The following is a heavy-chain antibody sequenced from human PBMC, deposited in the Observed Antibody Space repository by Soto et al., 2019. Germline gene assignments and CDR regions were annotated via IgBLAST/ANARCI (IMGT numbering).Heavy chain of an antibody. CDR1: GFTFSSYA. CDR3: ARDRWYNWNYARGYYYYGMDV. J-gene: IGHJ6*02. CDR2: ISYDGSNK. D-gene: IGHD1-7*01. Sequence: QVQLVESGGGVVQPGRSLRLSCAASGFTFSSYAMHWVRQAPGKGLEWVAVISYDGSNKYYADSVKGRFTISRDNSKNTLYLQMNSLRAEDTAVYYCARDRWYNWNYARGYYYYGMDVWGQGTTVTVSS. V-gene: IGHV3-30-3*01.